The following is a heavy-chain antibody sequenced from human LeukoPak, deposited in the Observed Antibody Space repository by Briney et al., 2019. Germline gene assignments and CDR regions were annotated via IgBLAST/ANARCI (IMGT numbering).Heavy chain of an antibody. V-gene: IGHV3-9*01. J-gene: IGHJ3*02. CDR2: ISWNSGSI. CDR3: ARDLWELLLSGTGDAFDI. D-gene: IGHD1-26*01. Sequence: GGSLRLSCAVSGFTFDDYAMHWVRQGPGKGLEWVSGISWNSGSIGYADSVKGRFTISRDNAKNSLFLQMNSLRAEDTAVYYCARDLWELLLSGTGDAFDIWGQGTMVTVPS. CDR1: GFTFDDYA.